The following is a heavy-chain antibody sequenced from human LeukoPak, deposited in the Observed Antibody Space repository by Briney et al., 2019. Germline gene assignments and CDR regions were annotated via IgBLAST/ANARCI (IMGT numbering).Heavy chain of an antibody. D-gene: IGHD6-13*01. CDR3: AKDQHGAAAAYYFDS. J-gene: IGHJ4*02. Sequence: QPGRSLRLSCAASGFTFSRYGLHWVRQAPGKGLEWVAVIANDGKDKKYADSVKGRFTISRDNSKSTLFLQMNSLRAEDTAVYYCAKDQHGAAAAYYFDSWGQGTLVTVSS. CDR2: IANDGKDK. CDR1: GFTFSRYG. V-gene: IGHV3-30*18.